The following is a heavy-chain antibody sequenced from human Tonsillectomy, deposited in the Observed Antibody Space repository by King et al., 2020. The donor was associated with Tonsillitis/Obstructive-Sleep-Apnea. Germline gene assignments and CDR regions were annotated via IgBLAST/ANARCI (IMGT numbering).Heavy chain of an antibody. J-gene: IGHJ6*03. V-gene: IGHV4-34*01. CDR3: ARGGYCSSTSCSNPYYYYYMDV. Sequence: VQLQQWGAGLLKPSETLSLTCAVYGGSFSGYYWSWIRQPPGKGLEWIGEINHSGSTNYNPSLKSRVTISVDTSKNQFSLKLSSVTAADTAVYYCARGGYCSSTSCSNPYYYYYMDVWGKGTTVTVSS. CDR1: GGSFSGYY. D-gene: IGHD2-2*01. CDR2: INHSGST.